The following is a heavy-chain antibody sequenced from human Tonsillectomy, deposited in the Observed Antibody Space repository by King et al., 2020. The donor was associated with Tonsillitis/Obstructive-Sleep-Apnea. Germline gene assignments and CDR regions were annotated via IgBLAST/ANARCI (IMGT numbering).Heavy chain of an antibody. CDR1: GGSISSGGYY. Sequence: QLKESGPGLVKPSQTLSLTCTVSGGSISSGGYYWSWIRQHPGKGLEWIGYIYYSGSTYYNPSLKSLVTISVDTSKNQFSLKLSSVTAADTAVYYCARVRCSGGSCYSKDAFDIWGQGTMVTVSS. D-gene: IGHD2-15*01. V-gene: IGHV4-31*01. CDR2: IYYSGST. J-gene: IGHJ3*02. CDR3: ARVRCSGGSCYSKDAFDI.